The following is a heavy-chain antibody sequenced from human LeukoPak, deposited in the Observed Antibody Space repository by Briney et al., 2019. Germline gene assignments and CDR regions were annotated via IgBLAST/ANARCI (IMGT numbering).Heavy chain of an antibody. CDR2: ISGSGGST. CDR3: AKGPYQLLPFDY. J-gene: IGHJ4*02. D-gene: IGHD2-2*01. Sequence: HPGGSLRLSCAASGFTFSSYAMSWVRQAPGKGLEWVSVISGSGGSTYYADSVKGRFTISRDNSKNTLYLQMNSLRAEDTAVYYCAKGPYQLLPFDYWGQGTLVTVSS. V-gene: IGHV3-23*01. CDR1: GFTFSSYA.